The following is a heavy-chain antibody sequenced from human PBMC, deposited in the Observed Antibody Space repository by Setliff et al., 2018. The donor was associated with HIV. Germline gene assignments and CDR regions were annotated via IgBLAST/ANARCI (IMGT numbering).Heavy chain of an antibody. D-gene: IGHD6-13*01. CDR3: ARGESAAAGTGVCDY. J-gene: IGHJ4*02. Sequence: VKVSCKASGDTFTSYVISWVRQAPGQGLEWMGGIVLMSNTADYAPKFQGRVTMTRDTSTSTVYMELSSLRSEDTAMYYCARGESAAAGTGVCDYWGQGTLVTVS. CDR1: GDTFTSYV. V-gene: IGHV1-69*05. CDR2: IVLMSNTA.